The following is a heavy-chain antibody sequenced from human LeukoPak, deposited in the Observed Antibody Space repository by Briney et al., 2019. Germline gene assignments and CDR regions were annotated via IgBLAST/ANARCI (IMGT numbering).Heavy chain of an antibody. V-gene: IGHV3-66*01. D-gene: IGHD2-8*01. Sequence: GGSLRLSCAASGFTVSSNYMSWVRQAPGKGLEWVSVIYSGGSTYYADSVKGRSTISRDNSKNTLYLQMNSLRAEDTAVYYCARGTNFLIFDYWGQGTLVTVSS. CDR3: ARGTNFLIFDY. J-gene: IGHJ4*02. CDR1: GFTVSSNY. CDR2: IYSGGST.